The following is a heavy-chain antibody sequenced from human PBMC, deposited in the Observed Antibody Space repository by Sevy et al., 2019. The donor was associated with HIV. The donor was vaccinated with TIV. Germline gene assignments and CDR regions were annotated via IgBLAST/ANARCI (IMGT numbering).Heavy chain of an antibody. CDR3: AGVGCSSTSCNYYSYYYGMDV. CDR2: IYYSGST. D-gene: IGHD2-2*01. CDR1: GGSISSYY. Sequence: SETLSLTCTVSGGSISSYYWSWIRQPPGKGLEWIGYIYYSGSTNYKPSLKSRVTISVDTSKNQFCLKLSSVTAADTAVYYGAGVGCSSTSCNYYSYYYGMDVWGQGTTVTVSS. V-gene: IGHV4-59*01. J-gene: IGHJ6*02.